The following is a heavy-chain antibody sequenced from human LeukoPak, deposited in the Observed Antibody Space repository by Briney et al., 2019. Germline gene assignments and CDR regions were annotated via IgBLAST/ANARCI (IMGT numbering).Heavy chain of an antibody. J-gene: IGHJ4*02. CDR2: ISSSSSTI. Sequence: GGSLRLSCAASGFIFGSYSMNWVRQAPGKGLEWVSYISSSSSTIYYADSVKGRFTISRVNAKNSLYVQMNSLRDEDTAVYYCTRSQYSSGWHFDYWGQGTLVTVSS. CDR3: TRSQYSSGWHFDY. D-gene: IGHD6-19*01. CDR1: GFIFGSYS. V-gene: IGHV3-48*02.